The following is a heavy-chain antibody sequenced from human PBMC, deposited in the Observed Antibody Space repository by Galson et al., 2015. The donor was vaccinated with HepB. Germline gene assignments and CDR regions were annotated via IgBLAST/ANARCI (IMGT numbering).Heavy chain of an antibody. CDR3: QVVTLS. Sequence: SLRLSCAASGFSISSYWMHWVRQAPGKGLAWVSRINSDGSITNYADSVKGRFTISRDNAKNTLFLQMNSLRAEDTAVYYCQVVTLSWGQGTLVTVSS. CDR1: GFSISSYW. D-gene: IGHD3-22*01. CDR2: INSDGSIT. J-gene: IGHJ5*02. V-gene: IGHV3-74*01.